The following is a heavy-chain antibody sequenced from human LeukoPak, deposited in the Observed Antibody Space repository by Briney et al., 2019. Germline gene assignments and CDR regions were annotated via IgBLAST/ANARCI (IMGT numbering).Heavy chain of an antibody. CDR2: ILYDGSKE. CDR1: GFTFSYAW. J-gene: IGHJ6*02. D-gene: IGHD5-12*01. CDR3: ARVYRPLFYYYSMDV. V-gene: IGHV3-30-3*01. Sequence: PGGSLRLSCAASGFTFSYAWMSWVRQAPGKGLEWVAVILYDGSKEYYADSVKGRFTISRDNSKNTLYLHMNSLRAEDTAIYYCARVYRPLFYYYSMDVWGQGTTVIVSS.